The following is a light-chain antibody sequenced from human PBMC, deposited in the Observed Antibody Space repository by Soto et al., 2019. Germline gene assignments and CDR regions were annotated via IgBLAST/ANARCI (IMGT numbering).Light chain of an antibody. V-gene: IGLV2-23*02. Sequence: QSVLTQPASVSGSPGQSITISCTGTSSDVGRDNLVPWYQQHPGKAPKLMIYEVSKRPSGVSDRFSGSKSGNSASLTISGLQAEDEADYYCRSYAGSSTPLVFGTGTKLTVL. CDR1: SSDVGRDNL. CDR2: EVS. CDR3: RSYAGSSTPLV. J-gene: IGLJ1*01.